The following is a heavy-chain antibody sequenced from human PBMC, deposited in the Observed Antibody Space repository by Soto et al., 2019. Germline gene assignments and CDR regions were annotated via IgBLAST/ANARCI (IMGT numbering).Heavy chain of an antibody. CDR2: INTHGGST. V-gene: IGHV1-46*01. CDR3: ARSSGGNFGIIIEGTNWFAP. Sequence: ATAKVSCAAPVDTFPSDTSKCGRQGPGPGLEWMGVINTHGGSTAYAQKFKGRVTLTRDTSASTVYMEVSSLTSEDTAMYYCARSSGGNFGIIIEGTNWFAPWGQGTMVTVSS. D-gene: IGHD1-26*01. J-gene: IGHJ5*02. CDR1: VDTFPSDT.